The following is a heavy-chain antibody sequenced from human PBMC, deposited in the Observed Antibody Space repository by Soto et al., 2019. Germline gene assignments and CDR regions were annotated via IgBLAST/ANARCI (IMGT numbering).Heavy chain of an antibody. Sequence: PGGSLRLSCAAAGFTFSSYAMSWVRQAPGKGLEWVSAISGSGGSTYYADSVKGRFTISRDNSKNTLYLQMDSLRAEDTAVYYCANQIYYGSGSYYNLDPWGQGTLVTVSS. CDR3: ANQIYYGSGSYYNLDP. J-gene: IGHJ5*02. CDR2: ISGSGGST. V-gene: IGHV3-23*01. D-gene: IGHD3-10*01. CDR1: GFTFSSYA.